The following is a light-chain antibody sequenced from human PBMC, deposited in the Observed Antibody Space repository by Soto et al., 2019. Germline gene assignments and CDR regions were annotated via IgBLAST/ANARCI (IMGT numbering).Light chain of an antibody. Sequence: DIQMTQSPSSLSASAGDRVTITCQASQNINNYLNWYQQKPGKAPKLLIYDASNLETGVPSRFSGSGSGTDFTFTISSLQPEDFAAYYCQQFDTLPFTFGPGTKVDIK. CDR2: DAS. CDR1: QNINNY. CDR3: QQFDTLPFT. V-gene: IGKV1-33*01. J-gene: IGKJ3*01.